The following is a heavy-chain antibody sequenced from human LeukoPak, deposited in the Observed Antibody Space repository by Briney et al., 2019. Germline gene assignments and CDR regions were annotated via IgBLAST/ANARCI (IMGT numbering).Heavy chain of an antibody. V-gene: IGHV4-39*02. Sequence: SETLSLTCSVSGGSITSSNYYWAWIRQPPGKGLEWIGSIYHSEDTYYNPSLKSRVTISVDTSKKHFSLKLSSVTAADTAVYYCAREGYYGSGYYFDYWGQGTLVTVSS. CDR2: IYHSEDT. J-gene: IGHJ4*02. CDR3: AREGYYGSGYYFDY. D-gene: IGHD3-10*01. CDR1: GGSITSSNYY.